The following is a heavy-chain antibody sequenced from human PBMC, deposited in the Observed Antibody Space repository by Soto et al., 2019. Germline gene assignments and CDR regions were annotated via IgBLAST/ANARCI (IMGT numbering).Heavy chain of an antibody. CDR3: TTVDCTNGVCYYYYYYMDV. D-gene: IGHD2-8*01. V-gene: IGHV3-15*01. Sequence: GESLKISCAASGFTFSNAWMSWVRQAPGKGLEWVGRIKSKTDGGTTDYAAPVKGRFTISRDDSKNTLYLQMNSLKTEDTAVYYCTTVDCTNGVCYYYYYYMDVWGKGTTVTVSS. J-gene: IGHJ6*03. CDR2: IKSKTDGGTT. CDR1: GFTFSNAW.